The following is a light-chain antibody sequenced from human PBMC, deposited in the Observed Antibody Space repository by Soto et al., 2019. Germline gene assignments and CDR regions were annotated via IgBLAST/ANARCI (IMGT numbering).Light chain of an antibody. J-gene: IGKJ3*01. CDR3: QQYNTWPLT. CDR1: QSVSSN. V-gene: IGKV3-15*01. CDR2: GAS. Sequence: EIVMTQSPATLSVSPGDRATLSCRASQSVSSNLAWHHQKPGQAPSLLIYGASTRATGIPARFSGSGSGTVVTLTIRSLQSEDFSVYSCQQYNTWPLTFGPGTKVDIK.